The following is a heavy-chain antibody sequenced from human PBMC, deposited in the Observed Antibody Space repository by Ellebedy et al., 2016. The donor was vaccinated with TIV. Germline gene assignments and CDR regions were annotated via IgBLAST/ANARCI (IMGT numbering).Heavy chain of an antibody. Sequence: SVKVSXXASGGTFSSYAITWVRQAPGQGLEWMGGIIPIFGRANYAQKFQGRVTITADDSTSTAYMELSSLRSEDTAVYYCARGGQVGAVDYWGQGTLVTVSS. V-gene: IGHV1-69*13. D-gene: IGHD1-26*01. CDR2: IIPIFGRA. CDR1: GGTFSSYA. CDR3: ARGGQVGAVDY. J-gene: IGHJ4*02.